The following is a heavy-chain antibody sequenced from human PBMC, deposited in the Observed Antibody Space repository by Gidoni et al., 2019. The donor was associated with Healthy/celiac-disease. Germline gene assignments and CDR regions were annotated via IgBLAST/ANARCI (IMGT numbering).Heavy chain of an antibody. Sequence: QVQLVQPGAEVKKHGASVKVSCKASGYTFNSYDINWVRQATGQGLEWMGWMNPNSGNTGYAQKFQGRVTMTRNTSISTAYMELSSLRSEDTAVYYCARGTDIVVVPAAIRAYYYYGMDVWGQGTTVTVSS. CDR1: GYTFNSYD. V-gene: IGHV1-8*01. CDR3: ARGTDIVVVPAAIRAYYYYGMDV. CDR2: MNPNSGNT. D-gene: IGHD2-2*02. J-gene: IGHJ6*02.